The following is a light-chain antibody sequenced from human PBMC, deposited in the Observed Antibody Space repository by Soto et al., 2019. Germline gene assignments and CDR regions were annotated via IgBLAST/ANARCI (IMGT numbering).Light chain of an antibody. V-gene: IGLV2-14*01. J-gene: IGLJ1*01. Sequence: QSSQEPPASVSGSPGPSITISCTGTSSDVGGYNYVSWYQQQSGKAPKLMIHEVSNRPSGVSNRFSGSKSGNTASLTISGLQAEDEADYYCSSYTSSSAYVFGIGTKV. CDR2: EVS. CDR1: SSDVGGYNY. CDR3: SSYTSSSAYV.